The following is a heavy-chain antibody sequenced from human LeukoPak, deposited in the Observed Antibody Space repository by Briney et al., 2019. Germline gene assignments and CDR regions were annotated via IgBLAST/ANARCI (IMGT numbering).Heavy chain of an antibody. D-gene: IGHD2-2*01. V-gene: IGHV3-30*02. CDR3: AKVGRHCSSTSCYQIDY. Sequence: GGSLRLSCAASGFTFRSYGMHWVRQAPGKGLEGVAFIRYDGSNKYYADSVKGRFTISRDNSKNTLYLQMNSLRAEDTAVYYCAKVGRHCSSTSCYQIDYWGQGTLVTVSS. J-gene: IGHJ4*02. CDR2: IRYDGSNK. CDR1: GFTFRSYG.